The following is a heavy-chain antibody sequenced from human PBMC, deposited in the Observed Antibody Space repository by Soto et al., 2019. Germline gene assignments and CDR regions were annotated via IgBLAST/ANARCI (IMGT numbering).Heavy chain of an antibody. V-gene: IGHV3-30*18. CDR1: GFTFSSYG. D-gene: IGHD3-10*01. CDR3: AKEVGGSITMVRGVIITSDYYGMDV. J-gene: IGHJ6*02. Sequence: GGSLRLSCAASGFTFSSYGMHWVRQAPGKGLEWVAVISYDGSNKYYADSVKGRFTISRDNSKNTLYLQMNSLRAEDTAVYYCAKEVGGSITMVRGVIITSDYYGMDVWGQGTTVTVSS. CDR2: ISYDGSNK.